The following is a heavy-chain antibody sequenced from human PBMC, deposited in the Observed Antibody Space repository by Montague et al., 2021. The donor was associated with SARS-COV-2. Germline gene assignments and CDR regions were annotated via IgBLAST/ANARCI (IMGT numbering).Heavy chain of an antibody. J-gene: IGHJ4*02. D-gene: IGHD2-2*01. CDR1: GGSMSSYY. CDR2: IYDNGRD. CDR3: ARRETAKYEMLDY. Sequence: SETLSLTCNVAGGSMSSYYWTWIRQPPGKELEWIGSIYDNGRDSYNPSLQSRVSISVDASKNQFSLRVTSVTAADTAVYFCARRETAKYEMLDYWGQGTLVTVSS. V-gene: IGHV4-59*01.